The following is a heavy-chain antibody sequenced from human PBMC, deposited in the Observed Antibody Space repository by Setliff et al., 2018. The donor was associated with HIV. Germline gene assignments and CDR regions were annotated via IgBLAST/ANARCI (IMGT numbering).Heavy chain of an antibody. J-gene: IGHJ2*01. V-gene: IGHV4-61*08. CDR3: ASSLNGDSEPWYFDL. CDR1: GGSISSSGYY. Sequence: PSETLSLTCSVSGGSISSSGYYWSWIRQHPGKGLDWIGRVYYTSGGTNYNPSLKSRVTISLDTSKNQFSLNLSSVTAADTAVYYCASSLNGDSEPWYFDLWGRGTLVTVSS. CDR2: VYYTSGGT. D-gene: IGHD4-17*01.